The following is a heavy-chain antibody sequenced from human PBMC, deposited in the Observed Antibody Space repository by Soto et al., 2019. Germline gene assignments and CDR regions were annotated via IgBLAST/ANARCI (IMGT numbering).Heavy chain of an antibody. D-gene: IGHD1-26*01. V-gene: IGHV3-23*05. CDR3: ETGRYISNRGYIDY. Sequence: WVRQAPGKGLEWVSTIDGSGSGTFYADSVKGRFTISRDNSKNTLCLQMNSLGADDTAIYYCETGRYISNRGYIDYWGQGT. J-gene: IGHJ4*02. CDR2: IDGSGSGT.